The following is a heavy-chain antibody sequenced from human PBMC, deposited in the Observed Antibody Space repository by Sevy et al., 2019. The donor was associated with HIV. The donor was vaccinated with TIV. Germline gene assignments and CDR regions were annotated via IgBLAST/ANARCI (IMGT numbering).Heavy chain of an antibody. CDR1: GFTVNDKY. CDR3: VSLFLSYRSGWSYFDY. Sequence: GGSLRLSCAISGFTVNDKYIIWVRQAPGKGLEWVSVIFSSGSTYYADAAKGRFTISRDNSKNTVDLQMNSVRAEDTTVYYCVSLFLSYRSGWSYFDYWGQGTLVTVSS. J-gene: IGHJ4*02. CDR2: IFSSGST. D-gene: IGHD6-19*01. V-gene: IGHV3-66*02.